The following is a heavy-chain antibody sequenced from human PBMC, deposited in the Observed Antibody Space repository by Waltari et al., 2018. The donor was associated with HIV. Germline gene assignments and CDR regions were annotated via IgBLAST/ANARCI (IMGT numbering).Heavy chain of an antibody. Sequence: QVQLQESGPGLVKPSQTLSLTCTVSGGSITSGHYFWSCIRQPAAKGLEWIGRIYTSGTTNYNPSVASRVTISVDTSKNQFSLRLSSVTAADTAVYYCAREGLYRNSLNWHFDLWGRGTLVTVSS. D-gene: IGHD6-13*01. CDR1: GGSITSGHYF. J-gene: IGHJ2*01. CDR2: IYTSGTT. CDR3: AREGLYRNSLNWHFDL. V-gene: IGHV4-61*02.